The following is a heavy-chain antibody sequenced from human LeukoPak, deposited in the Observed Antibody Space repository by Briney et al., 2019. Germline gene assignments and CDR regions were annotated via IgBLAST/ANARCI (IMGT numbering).Heavy chain of an antibody. J-gene: IGHJ3*02. CDR3: AREPGIGYAFDI. CDR2: VSGSGATT. V-gene: IGHV3-23*01. CDR1: GFTFSSSA. Sequence: GGSLRLSCAASGFTFSSSAMSWVRQAPGKGLEWVSTVSGSGATTYYADSVKGRFTISRDNSKNSLHLQMNSLRAEDTAVYYCAREPGIGYAFDIWGQGTVVAVSS. D-gene: IGHD3-10*01.